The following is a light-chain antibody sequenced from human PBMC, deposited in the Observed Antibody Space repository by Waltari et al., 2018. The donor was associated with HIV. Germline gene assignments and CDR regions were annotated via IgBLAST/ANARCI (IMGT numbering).Light chain of an antibody. CDR1: STDFGGYNY. Sequence: QSALTQPASVSGSPGPSITISCTGTSTDFGGYNYVYWYQQHPGTAPKHMIYEASTRPSGVSNRFSGSKSGNTASLTISGLQAEDEADYYCSSYTSSSTVIFGGGTKLAVL. J-gene: IGLJ2*01. V-gene: IGLV2-14*01. CDR3: SSYTSSSTVI. CDR2: EAS.